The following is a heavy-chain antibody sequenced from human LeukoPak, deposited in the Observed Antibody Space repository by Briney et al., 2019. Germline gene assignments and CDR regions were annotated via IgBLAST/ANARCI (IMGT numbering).Heavy chain of an antibody. D-gene: IGHD3-22*01. CDR3: ARVEGGWDSSGYFFEYFQH. J-gene: IGHJ1*01. CDR2: INPNSGGT. CDR1: GYTFTGYY. V-gene: IGHV1-2*02. Sequence: GASVKVSCTASGYTFTGYYMHWVGQAPGQGLEWMGWINPNSGGTNYAQKFQGRVTMTRDTSISTAYMELSRLRSDDTAVYYCARVEGGWDSSGYFFEYFQHWGPGTLVTVSS.